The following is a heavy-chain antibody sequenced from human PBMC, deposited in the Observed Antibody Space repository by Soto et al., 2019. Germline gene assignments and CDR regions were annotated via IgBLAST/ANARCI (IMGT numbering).Heavy chain of an antibody. J-gene: IGHJ4*02. Sequence: QITLKESGPTLVKPTQTLTLTCTFSGFSFSVNGVAVGWIRQPPGQALEWLALIYWDDDQRYNPSLKDRLTITTDTSRNPVVLTMTNMDPVDTATYYCAHKRDVSRGFKYWGQGTLVTVSS. V-gene: IGHV2-5*02. CDR1: GFSFSVNGVA. D-gene: IGHD3-10*01. CDR3: AHKRDVSRGFKY. CDR2: IYWDDDQ.